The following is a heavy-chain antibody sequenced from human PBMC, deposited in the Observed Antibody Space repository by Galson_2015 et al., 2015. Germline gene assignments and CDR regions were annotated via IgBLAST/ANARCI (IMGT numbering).Heavy chain of an antibody. V-gene: IGHV5-51*01. CDR1: GYSFTTYW. CDR3: ARHRRYYGSGSYYNEDYFDY. CDR2: IYPGDSYT. D-gene: IGHD3-10*01. J-gene: IGHJ4*02. Sequence: QSGAEVKRPGESLKISCKGSGYSFTTYWIVWVRQMPGKGLELMGLIYPGDSYTRYSPSFQGQITISADKSINTAYVEWSSLKASDTVIYYCARHRRYYGSGSYYNEDYFDYWGQGTLVTVSS.